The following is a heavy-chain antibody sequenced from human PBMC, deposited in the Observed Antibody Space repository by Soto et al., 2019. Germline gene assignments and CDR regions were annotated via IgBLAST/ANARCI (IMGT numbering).Heavy chain of an antibody. CDR1: GIIFSTYG. Sequence: QVQLVESGGGVVQPGRSLRLSCAASGIIFSTYGMHWVRQAPGKGLEWVAVISHDGSTIYYADSVKGRFTISRDNSKNSLFLQMRSLRAEDTAVYYCANPVQENGYHYDIWYFDLWGRGTLVTVSS. CDR2: ISHDGSTI. CDR3: ANPVQENGYHYDIWYFDL. V-gene: IGHV3-30*18. D-gene: IGHD3-22*01. J-gene: IGHJ2*01.